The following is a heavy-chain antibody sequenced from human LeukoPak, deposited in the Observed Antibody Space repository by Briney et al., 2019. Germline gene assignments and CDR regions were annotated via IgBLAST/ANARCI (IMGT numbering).Heavy chain of an antibody. CDR1: GFTFSSYS. V-gene: IGHV3-48*01. J-gene: IGHJ4*02. Sequence: GGSPRLSCAASGFTFSSYSMNWVRQAPGKGLEWASYISSSSRTIYDADSVKGRFTISRDNARNSLYLQMNSLRAEDTAVYYCAREASSGWHYFDYWGQGTLVTVSS. CDR2: ISSSSRTI. D-gene: IGHD6-19*01. CDR3: AREASSGWHYFDY.